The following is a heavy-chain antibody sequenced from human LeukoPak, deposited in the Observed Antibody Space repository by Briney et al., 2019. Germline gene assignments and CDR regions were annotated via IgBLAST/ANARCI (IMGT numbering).Heavy chain of an antibody. Sequence: PSETLSLTCTVSGGSISSYYWSWIRQPPGKGLEWIAYIDYRGSTTYNPSLKSRVTISVDTSRNQFSLKLSSVTAADTAVYYCARDSALERLLFGMDVWGQGTTVTVSS. J-gene: IGHJ6*02. V-gene: IGHV4-59*01. CDR3: ARDSALERLLFGMDV. CDR2: IDYRGST. CDR1: GGSISSYY. D-gene: IGHD3-3*01.